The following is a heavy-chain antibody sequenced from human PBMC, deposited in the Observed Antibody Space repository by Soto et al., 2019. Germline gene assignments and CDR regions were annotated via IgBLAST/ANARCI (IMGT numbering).Heavy chain of an antibody. D-gene: IGHD3-16*02. CDR3: AAAFRDYVWGSYRPPSGAFDI. Sequence: PGESLKISCKGSGYSFTSYWIGWVRQMPGKGLEWMGIIYPGDSDTRYSPSFQGQVTISADKSISTAYLQWSSLKASDTAMYYCAAAFRDYVWGSYRPPSGAFDIWGQGTMVTVSS. V-gene: IGHV5-51*01. J-gene: IGHJ3*02. CDR1: GYSFTSYW. CDR2: IYPGDSDT.